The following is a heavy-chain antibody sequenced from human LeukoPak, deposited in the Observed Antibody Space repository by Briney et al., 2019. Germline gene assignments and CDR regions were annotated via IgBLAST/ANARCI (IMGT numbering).Heavy chain of an antibody. CDR1: GFTFSSYW. Sequence: GGSLTLSCAAYGFTFSSYWMSWVRQAPGKGLEWVANIKQDGSEKYYVDSVKGRFTISRDNAKNSLYLQMNSLRAEDTAVYYCARDPDYYDSNPDYWGQGTLVTVSS. CDR3: ARDPDYYDSNPDY. CDR2: IKQDGSEK. J-gene: IGHJ4*02. V-gene: IGHV3-7*01. D-gene: IGHD3-22*01.